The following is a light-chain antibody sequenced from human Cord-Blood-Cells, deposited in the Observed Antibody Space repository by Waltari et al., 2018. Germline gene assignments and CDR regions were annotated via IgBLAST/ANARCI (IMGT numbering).Light chain of an antibody. CDR1: SSTIGSNP. V-gene: IGLV1-44*01. CDR3: SACDDSLNGPV. CDR2: SIN. J-gene: IGLJ7*01. Sequence: QSVLTQPPSASGTPGQRVTISCSGSSSTIGSNPVTWYKQLPGTAPKLLIYSINKRPSGVPDRFSGSKSGTSASLAICGLQSEDEADYYCSACDDSLNGPVFGGGTQLTVL.